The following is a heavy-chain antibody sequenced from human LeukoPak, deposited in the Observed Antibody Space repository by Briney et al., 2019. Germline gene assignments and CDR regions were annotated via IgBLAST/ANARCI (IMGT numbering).Heavy chain of an antibody. CDR2: INSDGSST. Sequence: PGGSLRLSCAASGFTFSSYWMHWVRQAPGKGLVWVSRINSDGSSTSYADSVKGRFTISRDNAKNTLYLQMSSLRAEDTAVYYCARDLSLGELLHALDYWGQGTLVTVSS. CDR1: GFTFSSYW. D-gene: IGHD1-26*01. CDR3: ARDLSLGELLHALDY. V-gene: IGHV3-74*01. J-gene: IGHJ4*02.